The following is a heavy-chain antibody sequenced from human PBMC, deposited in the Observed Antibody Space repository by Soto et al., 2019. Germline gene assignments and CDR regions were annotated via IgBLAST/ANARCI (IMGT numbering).Heavy chain of an antibody. Sequence: GGSLRLSCAASGFTFSSYAMSWVRQAPGKGLEWVSAISGSGGSTYYADSVKGRFTISRDNSKNTLYLQMNSLRAEDTAVYYCAAPGQGSYYWYFDLWGRGTLVTVSS. CDR2: ISGSGGST. CDR1: GFTFSSYA. V-gene: IGHV3-23*01. CDR3: AAPGQGSYYWYFDL. J-gene: IGHJ2*01.